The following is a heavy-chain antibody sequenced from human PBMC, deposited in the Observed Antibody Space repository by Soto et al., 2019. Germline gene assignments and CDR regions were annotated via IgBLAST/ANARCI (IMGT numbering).Heavy chain of an antibody. CDR2: IIPIFGTA. J-gene: IGHJ6*02. CDR3: ARDLGYCSGGSCYESYGMDV. V-gene: IGHV1-69*13. D-gene: IGHD2-15*01. Sequence: ASVKVSCKASGGTFSSYAMSWVRQAPGQGLEWMGGIIPIFGTANYAQKFQGRVTITADESTSTAYMELSSLRSEDTAVYYCARDLGYCSGGSCYESYGMDVWGQGTTVTVSS. CDR1: GGTFSSYA.